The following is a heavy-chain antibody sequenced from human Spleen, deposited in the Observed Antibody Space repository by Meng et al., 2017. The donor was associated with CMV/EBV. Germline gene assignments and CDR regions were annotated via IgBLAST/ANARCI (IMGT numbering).Heavy chain of an antibody. D-gene: IGHD3-10*01. V-gene: IGHV3-20*04. J-gene: IGHJ4*02. CDR2: INWNGGST. CDR3: AKEANYYGSGSYDY. CDR1: GFTFDDYG. Sequence: GESLKISCAASGFTFDDYGMSWVRQAPGKGLEWVSGINWNGGSTGYADSVKGRFTISRDNAKNSLYLQMNSLRAEDTAVYYCAKEANYYGSGSYDYWGQGTLVTVSS.